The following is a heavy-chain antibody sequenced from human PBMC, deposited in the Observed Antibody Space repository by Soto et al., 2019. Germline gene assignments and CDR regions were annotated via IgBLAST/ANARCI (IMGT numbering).Heavy chain of an antibody. D-gene: IGHD6-6*01. CDR3: ARVLRGSSSGGNWFDP. Sequence: SETLSLTCTVSGGSISSGGYYWSWIRQHPGKGLEWIGYIYYSGSTYYNPSLKSRVTMSVDTSKNQFSLKLSSVTAADTAVYYCARVLRGSSSGGNWFDPWGQGTLVTVSS. CDR1: GGSISSGGYY. J-gene: IGHJ5*02. CDR2: IYYSGST. V-gene: IGHV4-31*03.